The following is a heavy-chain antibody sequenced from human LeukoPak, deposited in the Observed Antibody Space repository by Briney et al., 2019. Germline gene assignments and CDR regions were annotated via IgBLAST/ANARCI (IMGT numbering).Heavy chain of an antibody. J-gene: IGHJ4*02. CDR3: AGLEGRYATGLHTGFYYYFDY. CDR2: INHNGNVN. CDR1: GFTFSSYW. V-gene: IGHV3-7*03. D-gene: IGHD3-16*01. Sequence: GGSLRLSCAASGFTFSSYWMNWARQAPGKGLEWVASINHNGNVNYYVDSVKGRFTISRDNAKNSLYLQMSNLRAEDTAVYYCAGLEGRYATGLHTGFYYYFDYWGQGTLVTVSS.